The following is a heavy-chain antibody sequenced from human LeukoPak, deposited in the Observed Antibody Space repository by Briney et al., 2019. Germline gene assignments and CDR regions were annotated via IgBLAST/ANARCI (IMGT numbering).Heavy chain of an antibody. CDR1: GYTFTGYY. CDR3: ARDRTTHLSGYDPYNWCDP. CDR2: INPNSGGT. V-gene: IGHV1-2*02. D-gene: IGHD5-12*01. J-gene: IGHJ5*02. Sequence: ASVKVSCKASGYTFTGYYMHWVRQAPGQGLEWMGWINPNSGGTNYAQKFQGRVTMTRDTSISTAYMELSRLRSDDTAVYYCARDRTTHLSGYDPYNWCDPWGQGTLVTVSS.